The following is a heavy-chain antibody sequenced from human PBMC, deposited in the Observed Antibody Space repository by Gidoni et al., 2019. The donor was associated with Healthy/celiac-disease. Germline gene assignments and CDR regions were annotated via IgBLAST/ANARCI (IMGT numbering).Heavy chain of an antibody. CDR3: ARDRVNGCFDY. Sequence: EVQLVESGGGLVQPGGSLRLSCAASRFTFSSYWMSWVRQAPGKGLEWVANIKQDGSEKYYVDSVKGRFTISRDNAKNSLYLQMNSLRAEDTAVYYCARDRVNGCFDYWGQGTLVTVSS. CDR2: IKQDGSEK. J-gene: IGHJ4*02. CDR1: RFTFSSYW. D-gene: IGHD3-9*01. V-gene: IGHV3-7*03.